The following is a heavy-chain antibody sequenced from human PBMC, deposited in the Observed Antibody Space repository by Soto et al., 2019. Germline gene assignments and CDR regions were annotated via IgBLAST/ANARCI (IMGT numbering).Heavy chain of an antibody. D-gene: IGHD3-22*01. J-gene: IGHJ5*02. CDR1: GGSISSGGYY. V-gene: IGHV4-31*03. CDR2: IYYSGST. CDR3: AKEINYNDRGGISCFDP. Sequence: PSETLSLTCTVSGGSISSGGYYWSWIRQHPGKGLEWIGYIYYSGSTYYNPSPKSRVTMSVDTSKNQFSLKLSSVTAADTAIYYFAKEINYNDRGGISCFDPGGKGPWFTVSS.